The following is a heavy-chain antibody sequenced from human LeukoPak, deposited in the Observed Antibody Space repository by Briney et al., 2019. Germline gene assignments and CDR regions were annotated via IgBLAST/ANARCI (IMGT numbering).Heavy chain of an antibody. J-gene: IGHJ4*02. Sequence: ASVKVSCKASGYTFTSYDINWVRQATGQGREWMGWMNPNSGNTGYAQKLQGRVTINRNTSKSKAYMELSSLRSDDTAVYYCARVIWVGSSGYYPYFDYWGQGTLVTVSS. V-gene: IGHV1-8*01. CDR1: GYTFTSYD. CDR2: MNPNSGNT. D-gene: IGHD3-22*01. CDR3: ARVIWVGSSGYYPYFDY.